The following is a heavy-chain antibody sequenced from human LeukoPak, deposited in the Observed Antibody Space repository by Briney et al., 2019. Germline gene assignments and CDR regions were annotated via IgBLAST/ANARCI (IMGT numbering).Heavy chain of an antibody. J-gene: IGHJ4*02. CDR1: GFTFSDYY. V-gene: IGHV3-23*01. Sequence: GGSLRLSCAASGFTFSDYYMSWIRQAPGKGLEWVAGISGSGGSTNYAESVKGRFTVSRDNRKNTLLLQMNSLTAEDTAVYFCAKRGVVIRVILVGFHKEAYYFDSWGQGALVTVPS. CDR3: AKRGVVIRVILVGFHKEAYYFDS. CDR2: ISGSGGST. D-gene: IGHD3-22*01.